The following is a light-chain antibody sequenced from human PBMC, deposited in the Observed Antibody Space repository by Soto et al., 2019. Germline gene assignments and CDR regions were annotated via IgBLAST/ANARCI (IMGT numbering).Light chain of an antibody. CDR3: QQYNNWPRT. V-gene: IGKV3-15*01. CDR1: QSVSGD. CDR2: AAS. J-gene: IGKJ1*01. Sequence: ETVMTQSPATLSVSPGERATLSCSASQSVSGDLAWYQQKPGQAPRLLIFAASTRATSVPARFTGSRSGTEFTLTISSLQSEDFAIYYCQQYNNWPRTFGQGTKVDIK.